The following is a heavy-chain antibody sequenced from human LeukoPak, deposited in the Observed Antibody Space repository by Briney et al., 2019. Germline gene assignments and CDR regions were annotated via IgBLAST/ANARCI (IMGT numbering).Heavy chain of an antibody. Sequence: GGSLRLSCAAAGFTVSSNYMSWVRQAPGKGLEWVSVIYSGGSTYYADSVKGRFTISRDNSKNTLYLQMNSLRAEDTAVYYCARDIAYDSSGYYSPHFDYWGQGTLVTVSS. J-gene: IGHJ4*02. V-gene: IGHV3-53*01. CDR2: IYSGGST. CDR3: ARDIAYDSSGYYSPHFDY. CDR1: GFTVSSNY. D-gene: IGHD3-22*01.